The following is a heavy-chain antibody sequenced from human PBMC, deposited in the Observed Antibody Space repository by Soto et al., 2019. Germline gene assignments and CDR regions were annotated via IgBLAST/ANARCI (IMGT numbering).Heavy chain of an antibody. Sequence: AETLSLTCNVSGGSISIYYWSLIRQPPGKGLEGIGYIYYSGSTNYNPSLKSRVTISVDTYKNQFSLKLSSVTAADTAVYYCARAIQIERGERRYYHGDYGMDDWGQGTTVTVSS. J-gene: IGHJ6*02. CDR1: GGSISIYY. CDR2: IYYSGST. V-gene: IGHV4-59*01. CDR3: ARAIQIERGERRYYHGDYGMDD. D-gene: IGHD1-1*01.